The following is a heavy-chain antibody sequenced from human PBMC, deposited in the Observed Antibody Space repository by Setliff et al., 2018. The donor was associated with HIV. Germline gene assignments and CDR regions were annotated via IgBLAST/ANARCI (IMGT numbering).Heavy chain of an antibody. Sequence: GSLRLSCAASGFTFRSFCLSWVRQVPGKGLEWVANINENGNEKYYADSVRGRFTTSRDNAKNSLYLQMSSLKPEDTAFYYCVRGYDVLIGSPDSWGQGTLVTVSS. D-gene: IGHD3-9*01. CDR3: VRGYDVLIGSPDS. V-gene: IGHV3-7*03. J-gene: IGHJ4*02. CDR2: INENGNEK. CDR1: GFTFRSFC.